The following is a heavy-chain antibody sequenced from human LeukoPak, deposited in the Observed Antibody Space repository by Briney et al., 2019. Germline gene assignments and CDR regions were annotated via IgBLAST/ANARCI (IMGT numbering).Heavy chain of an antibody. Sequence: GSLRLSCAASGFTFSDYSMSWVRQPPGKGLEWIGYIYYSGSTNYNPSLKSRVTISVDTSKNQFSLKLSSVTAADTAVYYCARDSKVTNAFDIWGQGTMVTVSS. CDR3: ARDSKVTNAFDI. J-gene: IGHJ3*02. D-gene: IGHD3-3*02. CDR2: IYYSGST. CDR1: GFTFSDYS. V-gene: IGHV4-59*01.